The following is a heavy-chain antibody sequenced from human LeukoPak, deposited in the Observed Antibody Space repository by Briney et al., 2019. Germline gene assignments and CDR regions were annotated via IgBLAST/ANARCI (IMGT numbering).Heavy chain of an antibody. V-gene: IGHV1-3*03. J-gene: IGHJ5*02. Sequence: VSVKVSCKASGYTFTRYAMHWVRQAPGQRLEWMGWINAGNGNTKYSQEFQGRVTITRDTSASTAYMELSSLRSEDMAVYYCARDIYSGSYNWFDPWGQGTLVTVSS. CDR1: GYTFTRYA. D-gene: IGHD1-26*01. CDR3: ARDIYSGSYNWFDP. CDR2: INAGNGNT.